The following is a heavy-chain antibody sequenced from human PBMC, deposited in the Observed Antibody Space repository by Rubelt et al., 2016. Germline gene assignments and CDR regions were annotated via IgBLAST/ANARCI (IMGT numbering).Heavy chain of an antibody. J-gene: IGHJ5*02. CDR1: GGSIRSSNYY. D-gene: IGHD6-6*01. Sequence: QLQLQESGPGLVKPSETLSLTCTVSGGSIRSSNYYWGWIRQPPGKGLEWIGSIYHSGTTYYNPSLKSRVTMSVDTSENQFSLKLSSVTAAETAVYYCARDLRGAARGFDPWGQGTLVIVSS. CDR2: IYHSGTT. V-gene: IGHV4-39*07. CDR3: ARDLRGAARGFDP.